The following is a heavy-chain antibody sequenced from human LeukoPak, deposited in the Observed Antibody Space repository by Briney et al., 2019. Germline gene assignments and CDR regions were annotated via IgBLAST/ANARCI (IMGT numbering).Heavy chain of an antibody. V-gene: IGHV4-59*01. CDR2: MYNSGST. D-gene: IGHD6-19*01. Sequence: PSETLSLTCTVSGDSITNSYWSWIRQSPGKGLEWIGYMYNSGSTSYNPSLKSRVTISTDTSKNQLSLRLNSVTAADTAVYYCARAEKAVTRILDSWGQGTMVTLSS. J-gene: IGHJ4*02. CDR1: GDSITNSY. CDR3: ARAEKAVTRILDS.